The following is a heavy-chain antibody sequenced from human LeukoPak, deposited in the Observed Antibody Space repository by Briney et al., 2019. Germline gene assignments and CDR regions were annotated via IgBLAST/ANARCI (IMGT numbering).Heavy chain of an antibody. Sequence: SETLSLTCTVSGGSISSYYWSWIRQPPGKGLEWIGYIYYSGSTNYNPSLKSRVTISVDTSKNQFSLKLSSVTAADTAVYYCAGESVKIWGGGYYFDCWGQGTLVTVSS. J-gene: IGHJ4*02. CDR1: GGSISSYY. V-gene: IGHV4-59*01. CDR2: IYYSGST. D-gene: IGHD3-16*01. CDR3: AGESVKIWGGGYYFDC.